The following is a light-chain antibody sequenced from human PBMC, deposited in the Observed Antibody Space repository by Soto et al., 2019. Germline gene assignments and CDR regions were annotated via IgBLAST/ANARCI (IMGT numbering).Light chain of an antibody. CDR3: QPYNIWPYT. V-gene: IGKV3-15*01. Sequence: EIVVTPSPATLAGSRGERTALPCRANQSVRNSFAWYQQKPGQAPRLPIYGATSRATGTPAMFSRSGSGTEYTLTNSRLDSEDFAVYYCQPYNIWPYTFGLGTKLEIK. J-gene: IGKJ2*01. CDR2: GAT. CDR1: QSVRNS.